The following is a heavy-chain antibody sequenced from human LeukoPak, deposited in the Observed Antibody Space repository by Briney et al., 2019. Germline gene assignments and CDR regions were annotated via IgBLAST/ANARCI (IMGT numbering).Heavy chain of an antibody. D-gene: IGHD6-13*01. Sequence: SETLSLTCTVSGGSFSTTGYYWAWIRQPPGKGLQWIASIYYSGSTYYNSSLKSRVTISVDTSKNQFSLKLSSMTAADTAVYYCASDKGYSNNYFDYWGQGTLVTVSS. CDR3: ASDKGYSNNYFDY. CDR2: IYYSGST. J-gene: IGHJ4*02. V-gene: IGHV4-39*02. CDR1: GGSFSTTGYY.